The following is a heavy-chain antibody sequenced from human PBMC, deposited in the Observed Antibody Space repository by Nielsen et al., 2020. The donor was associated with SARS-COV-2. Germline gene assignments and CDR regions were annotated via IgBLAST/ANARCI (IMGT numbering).Heavy chain of an antibody. CDR2: INHSGST. V-gene: IGHV4-34*01. CDR3: ARGRIAGAGTGDNWFDP. D-gene: IGHD6-19*01. J-gene: IGHJ5*02. Sequence: SETLSLTCAVYGGSFSGYYWSWIRQPPGKGLEWIGEINHSGSTNYNPSLKSRVTISVDTSKNQFSLKLSSVTAADTAVYYCARGRIAGAGTGDNWFDPWGQGTLVTVSS. CDR1: GGSFSGYY.